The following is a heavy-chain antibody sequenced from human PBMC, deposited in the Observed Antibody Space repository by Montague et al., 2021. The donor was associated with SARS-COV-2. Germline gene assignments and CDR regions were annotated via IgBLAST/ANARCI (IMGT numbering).Heavy chain of an antibody. CDR1: GGSISSSSYY. J-gene: IGHJ4*02. CDR3: ARHVRSLMVRGPDFDY. D-gene: IGHD3-10*01. Sequence: SETLSLTCTVSGGSISSSSYYWGWIRQPPGKGLEWIGCIYYSGTTYYNPSLKSRVTISVDTSKNQFSLKLSSVTAADTAVYYCARHVRSLMVRGPDFDYRGQGTLVTVSS. V-gene: IGHV4-39*01. CDR2: IYYSGTT.